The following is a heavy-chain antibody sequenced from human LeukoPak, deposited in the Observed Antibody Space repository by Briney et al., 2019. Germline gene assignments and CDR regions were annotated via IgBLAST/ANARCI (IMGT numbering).Heavy chain of an antibody. CDR2: ISSSGSTI. Sequence: GGSLRLSCAASGFTFSSYGMSWIRQAPGKGLEWVSYISSSGSTIYYADSVKGRFTISRDNAKNSLYLQMNSLRAEDTAVYYCASTYGSGSYIGGIFDYWGQGTLVTVSS. J-gene: IGHJ4*02. V-gene: IGHV3-48*04. D-gene: IGHD3-10*01. CDR1: GFTFSSYG. CDR3: ASTYGSGSYIGGIFDY.